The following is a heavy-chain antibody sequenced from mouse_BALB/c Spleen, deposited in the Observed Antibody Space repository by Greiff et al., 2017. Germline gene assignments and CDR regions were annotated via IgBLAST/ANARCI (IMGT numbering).Heavy chain of an antibody. CDR2: ISYDGSN. CDR3: ARDDYGPNYYAMDY. J-gene: IGHJ4*01. D-gene: IGHD1-2*01. Sequence: ESGPGLVKPSQSLSLTCSVTGYSITSGYYWNWIRQFPGNKLEWMGYISYDGSNNYNPSLKNRISITRDTSKNQFFLKLNSVTTEDTATYYCARDDYGPNYYAMDYWGQGTSVTVSS. V-gene: IGHV3-6*02. CDR1: GYSITSGYY.